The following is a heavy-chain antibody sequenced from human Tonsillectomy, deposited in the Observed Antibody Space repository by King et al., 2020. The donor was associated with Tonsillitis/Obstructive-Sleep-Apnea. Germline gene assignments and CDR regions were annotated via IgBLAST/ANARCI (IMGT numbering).Heavy chain of an antibody. J-gene: IGHJ6*03. CDR1: GGSISSSSYY. V-gene: IGHV4-39*01. Sequence: LQESGPGLVKPSETLSLTCTVSGGSISSSSYYWGWIRQPPGKGLEWIGSIYYSGSTYYNPSLKSRFTISVDTSKNQFALKLSSVTDADPAVYYCAMGLYFDWLLSPCRYYYMDVWGKGTTVTVSS. CDR2: IYYSGST. CDR3: AMGLYFDWLLSPCRYYYMDV. D-gene: IGHD3-9*01.